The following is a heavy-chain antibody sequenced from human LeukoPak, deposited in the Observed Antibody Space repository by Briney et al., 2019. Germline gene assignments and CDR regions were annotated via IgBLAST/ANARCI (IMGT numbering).Heavy chain of an antibody. D-gene: IGHD3-3*01. CDR3: AKKFTALRFLEWLSPNYFDY. J-gene: IGHJ4*02. Sequence: GWSLRLSCAASGFTFSSYAMSWVRQAPGKGLEWVSAISGSGGSTYYADSVKGRFTISRDNSKNTLYLQMNSLRAEDTAVYCGAKKFTALRFLEWLSPNYFDYWGQGTLVTVSS. CDR2: ISGSGGST. V-gene: IGHV3-23*01. CDR1: GFTFSSYA.